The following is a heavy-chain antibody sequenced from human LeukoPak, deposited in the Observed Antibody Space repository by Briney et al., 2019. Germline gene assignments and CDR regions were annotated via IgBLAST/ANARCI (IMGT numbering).Heavy chain of an antibody. D-gene: IGHD1-26*01. CDR2: IPGSGDST. V-gene: IGHV3-23*01. J-gene: IGHJ4*02. Sequence: GRSLRLSCAAPGFTFSIYAVSSVRQPPGKGLEWVSAIPGSGDSTNYADSVKGRFTISRDNSKNTLYLQMNSLRAEDTAVYYCAKRSGVSYGYFDYWGQGTLVTVSS. CDR1: GFTFSIYA. CDR3: AKRSGVSYGYFDY.